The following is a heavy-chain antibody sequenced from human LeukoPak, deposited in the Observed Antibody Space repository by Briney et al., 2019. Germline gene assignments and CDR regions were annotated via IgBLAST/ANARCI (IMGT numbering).Heavy chain of an antibody. V-gene: IGHV4-39*07. CDR1: GGSISSSSYY. Sequence: PSETLSLTCTVSGGSISSSSYYWGWIRQPPGKGLEWIGSIYYSGSTNYNPSLKSRVTMSVDTSKNQFSLKLSSVTAADTAVYYCAREGEWFDPWGQGTLVTVSS. J-gene: IGHJ5*02. CDR2: IYYSGST. D-gene: IGHD1-26*01. CDR3: AREGEWFDP.